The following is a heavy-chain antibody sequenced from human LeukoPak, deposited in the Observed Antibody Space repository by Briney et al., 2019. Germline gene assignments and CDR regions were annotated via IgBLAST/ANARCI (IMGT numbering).Heavy chain of an antibody. V-gene: IGHV3-48*02. CDR2: IDGSGDTI. CDR3: SRRFDC. Sequence: GGSLTLSCAASGFTFSDYSMNWVRQAPGKGLEWVSYIDGSGDTIYYADSVKGRFTISRDNAKNSLYLQMNSVRDEDTAVYYCSRRFDCWGQGTLVTVSS. CDR1: GFTFSDYS. J-gene: IGHJ4*02.